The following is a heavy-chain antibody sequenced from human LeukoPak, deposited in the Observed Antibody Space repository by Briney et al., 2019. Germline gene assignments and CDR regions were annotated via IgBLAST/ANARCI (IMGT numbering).Heavy chain of an antibody. Sequence: SQTLSLTCTASGGSITSGNYFRSWIRQPAGKALEWIGRIHTSGTTTYNPSLKSRITISVDSSKNLLSLKLNSVTAADTAVYYCATTAVPATYGAFDIWGQGTMVTVSS. V-gene: IGHV4-61*02. CDR3: ATTAVPATYGAFDI. D-gene: IGHD2-2*01. CDR1: GGSITSGNYF. J-gene: IGHJ3*02. CDR2: IHTSGTT.